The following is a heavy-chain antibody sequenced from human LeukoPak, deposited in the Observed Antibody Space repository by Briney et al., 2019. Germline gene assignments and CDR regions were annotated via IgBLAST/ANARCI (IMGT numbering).Heavy chain of an antibody. J-gene: IGHJ6*02. CDR3: TRGPIQLWPYYGMDV. D-gene: IGHD5-18*01. V-gene: IGHV3-49*04. CDR1: GFTFGDHA. CDR2: IRSKAYGGTT. Sequence: PGGSLRLSCTASGFTFGDHAMSWVRQAPGKGLEWVGFIRSKAYGGTTEYAASVKGRFTISRDDSKSIAYLQMNSLKTEDTAVYYCTRGPIQLWPYYGMDVWGQGTTVIVSS.